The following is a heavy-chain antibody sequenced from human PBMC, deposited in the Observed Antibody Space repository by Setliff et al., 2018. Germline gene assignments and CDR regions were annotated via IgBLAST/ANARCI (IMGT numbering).Heavy chain of an antibody. CDR1: GGSVSGYY. V-gene: IGHV4-59*04. J-gene: IGHJ4*02. Sequence: PSETLSLTCTVSGGSVSGYYWSWIRQPPGKALEWIGYIHYAGTTFYNPSLKSRVTMSVDTSKNQFSLRLTSVTAADTAVYYCAAPGGGSYRFWGQGILVTVSS. CDR2: IHYAGTT. CDR3: AAPGGGSYRF. D-gene: IGHD3-16*02.